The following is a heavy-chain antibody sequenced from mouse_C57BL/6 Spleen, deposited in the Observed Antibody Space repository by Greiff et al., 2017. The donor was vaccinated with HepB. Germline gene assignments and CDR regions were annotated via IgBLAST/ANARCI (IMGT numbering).Heavy chain of an antibody. CDR1: GYTFTSYW. V-gene: IGHV1-72*01. CDR2: IDPNSGGT. CDR3: ARRPGSSPYWYFDV. D-gene: IGHD1-1*01. Sequence: QVQLKQPGAELVKPGASVKLSCKASGYTFTSYWMHWVKQRPGRGLEWIGRIDPNSGGTKYNEKFKSKATLTVDKPSSTAYMQLSSLTSEDSAVYYCARRPGSSPYWYFDVWGTGTTVTVSS. J-gene: IGHJ1*03.